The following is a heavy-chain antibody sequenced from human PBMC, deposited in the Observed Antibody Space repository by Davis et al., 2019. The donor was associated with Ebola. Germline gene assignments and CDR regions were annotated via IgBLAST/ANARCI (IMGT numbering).Heavy chain of an antibody. D-gene: IGHD5-12*01. CDR2: ISYDGSNK. J-gene: IGHJ6*02. Sequence: GESLKISCAASGFTFSSYGMHWVRQAPGKRLEWVAVISYDGSNKYYADSVKGRFTISRDNSKNTLYLQMNTLTSDDTAVYYCAKSAVEGGYDLDHFYGMDVWGQGTTVTVS. CDR1: GFTFSSYG. V-gene: IGHV3-30*18. CDR3: AKSAVEGGYDLDHFYGMDV.